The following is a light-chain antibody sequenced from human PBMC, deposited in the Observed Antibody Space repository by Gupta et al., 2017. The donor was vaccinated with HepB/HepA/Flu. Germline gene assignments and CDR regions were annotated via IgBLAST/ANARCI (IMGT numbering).Light chain of an antibody. CDR3: QSYDSSLSGSV. CDR2: DNK. CDR1: TSNIGAGYD. J-gene: IGLJ2*01. Sequence: QSVLTQPPSMSGAPGQRVTISCTGSTSNIGAGYDVHWYQHLPGKAPKLLIYDNKNRPSGVPDRFSGSKSGTSASLAITGLQAEDEADYYCQSYDSSLSGSVFGGGTKLTVL. V-gene: IGLV1-40*01.